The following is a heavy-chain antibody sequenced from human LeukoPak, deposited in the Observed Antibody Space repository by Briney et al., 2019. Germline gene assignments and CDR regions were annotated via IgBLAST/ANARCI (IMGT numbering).Heavy chain of an antibody. CDR1: GFTFKSYA. J-gene: IGHJ4*02. V-gene: IGHV3-23*01. D-gene: IGHD2-15*01. CDR2: LSGSGGSP. Sequence: GGSLRLSCAASGFTFKSYAMSWVRQAPGKGLEWVSALSGSGGSPYDADAVKGRFIISRDNSKNPLYLQMNSLRAEDTAIYYCARQLGYCSDGTCYFDSWGQGTLVTVTS. CDR3: ARQLGYCSDGTCYFDS.